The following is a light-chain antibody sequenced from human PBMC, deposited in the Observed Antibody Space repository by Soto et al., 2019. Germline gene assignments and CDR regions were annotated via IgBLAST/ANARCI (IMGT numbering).Light chain of an antibody. CDR2: DVS. CDR1: SSDAGGYNY. J-gene: IGLJ1*01. V-gene: IGLV2-11*01. CDR3: CSYAGSYTYV. Sequence: QSARTQPRSVSGSPGQSVTISCTGTSSDAGGYNYVSWYQQHPGKAPKLMIYDVSKRPSGVPDRFSGSKSGNTASLTISGLQAEDEADYYCCSYAGSYTYVFGTGTKVTVL.